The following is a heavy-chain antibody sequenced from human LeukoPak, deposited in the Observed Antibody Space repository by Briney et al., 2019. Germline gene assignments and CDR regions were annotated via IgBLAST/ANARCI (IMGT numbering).Heavy chain of an antibody. CDR1: GFHVITYY. D-gene: IGHD5-12*01. CDR3: ARESGYAVGDF. J-gene: IGHJ4*02. CDR2: IYSDFRT. Sequence: PGGSLRLSCAASGFHVITYYMNWFRQAPGKGLEWASVIYSDFRTYYADSVKGGFIISKDTSKNTLYLQMNTLRADDTAVYYCARESGYAVGDFWGQGTLVTVSS. V-gene: IGHV3-53*01.